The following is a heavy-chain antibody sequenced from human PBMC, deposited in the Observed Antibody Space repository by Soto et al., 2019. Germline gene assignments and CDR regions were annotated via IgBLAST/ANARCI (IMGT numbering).Heavy chain of an antibody. D-gene: IGHD6-19*01. CDR3: AHGTGWLSDQ. Sequence: QITLKESGLTLVKPTQTLTLTCTFSGFSLSDSAVGVNWIRQPPVKPLAWLALMYCDDTKHYSSSLRNRLTNTQDTTQNPVVLTTTNMDPVDTATYYCAHGTGWLSDQWGQGTLVTVSS. CDR2: MYCDDTK. CDR1: GFSLSDSAVG. J-gene: IGHJ4*02. V-gene: IGHV2-5*02.